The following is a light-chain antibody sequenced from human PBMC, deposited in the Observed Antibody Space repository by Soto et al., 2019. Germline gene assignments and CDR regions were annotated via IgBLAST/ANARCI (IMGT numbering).Light chain of an antibody. CDR3: GSWDSSLSAYV. Sequence: QSVLTQPPSVSAAPGQKVTISCSGSSSNIGGNSVSWYQQLPGTAPKLLIYDDNKRPSGIPDRFCGSKSGTSATLGITGFQTGDEADYYCGSWDSSLSAYVFGTGTKVTVL. J-gene: IGLJ1*01. V-gene: IGLV1-51*01. CDR1: SSNIGGNS. CDR2: DDN.